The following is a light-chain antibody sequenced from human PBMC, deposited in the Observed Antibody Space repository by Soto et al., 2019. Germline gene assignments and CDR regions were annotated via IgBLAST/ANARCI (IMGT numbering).Light chain of an antibody. CDR1: QGVGHN. CDR3: QQFYRWPLT. CDR2: GAS. J-gene: IGKJ4*01. V-gene: IGKV3-15*01. Sequence: EIVMTQSPAALSVSPGERVTLSCRASQGVGHNLAWYQQKPGQAPRLLLYGASVRATGIPARFSGSGSGAEFTLSISRLQSEDFAVYYCQQFYRWPLTFGGGTKVDLK.